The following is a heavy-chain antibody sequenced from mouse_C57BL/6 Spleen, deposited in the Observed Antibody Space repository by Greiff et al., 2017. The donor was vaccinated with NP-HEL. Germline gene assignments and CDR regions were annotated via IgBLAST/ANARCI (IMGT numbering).Heavy chain of an antibody. CDR1: GYSFTGYY. CDR3: ARRSNWGLDY. CDR2: INPSTGGT. J-gene: IGHJ2*01. Sequence: DVKLQESGPELVKPGASVKISCKASGYSFTGYYMNWVKQSPEKSLEWIGEINPSTGGTTYNQKFKAKATLTVDKSSSTAYMQLKSLTSEDSAVYYCARRSNWGLDYWGQGTTLTVSS. V-gene: IGHV1-42*01. D-gene: IGHD4-1*01.